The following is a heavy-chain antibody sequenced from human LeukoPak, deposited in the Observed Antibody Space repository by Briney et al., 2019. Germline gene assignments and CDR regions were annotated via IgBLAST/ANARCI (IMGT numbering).Heavy chain of an antibody. D-gene: IGHD6-19*01. V-gene: IGHV1-8*01. CDR2: MNPNSGNT. CDR1: GYTFTSYD. Sequence: ASVKVSCKASGYTFTSYDINRVRQATGQGLEWMGWMNPNSGNTGYAQKFQGRVTMTRNTSISTAYMELSSLRSGDTAVYYCARASQWLAYNWFDPWGQGTLVTVSS. CDR3: ARASQWLAYNWFDP. J-gene: IGHJ5*02.